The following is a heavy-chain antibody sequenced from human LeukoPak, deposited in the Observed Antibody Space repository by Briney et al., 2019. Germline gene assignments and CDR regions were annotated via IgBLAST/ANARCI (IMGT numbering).Heavy chain of an antibody. V-gene: IGHV4-59*01. CDR3: ARGIVVVTALHYWHFDL. Sequence: SETLSLTCTVSGGSISSYYWSWIRQPPGKGLEWIGYIYYSGSTNYNPSLKSRVTISVDTSKNQFSLKLSSVTAADTAVYYCARGIVVVTALHYWHFDLWGRGTLVTVSS. J-gene: IGHJ2*01. D-gene: IGHD2-21*02. CDR1: GGSISSYY. CDR2: IYYSGST.